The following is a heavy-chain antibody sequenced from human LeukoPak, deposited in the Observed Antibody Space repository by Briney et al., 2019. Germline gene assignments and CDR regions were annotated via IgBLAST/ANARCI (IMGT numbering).Heavy chain of an antibody. V-gene: IGHV5-51*01. CDR2: IYPADSST. D-gene: IGHD1-26*01. CDR1: GYSFTTYW. CDR3: AIGRGVSPGFDN. Sequence: GESLKISCKASGYSFTTYWIGWVRQAPGKGLEWMGIIYPADSSTEYSPSFQGQVTISVDKSVNTAYLQWSSLKASDTAIYYCAIGRGVSPGFDNWGWGTLVSVSS. J-gene: IGHJ4*02.